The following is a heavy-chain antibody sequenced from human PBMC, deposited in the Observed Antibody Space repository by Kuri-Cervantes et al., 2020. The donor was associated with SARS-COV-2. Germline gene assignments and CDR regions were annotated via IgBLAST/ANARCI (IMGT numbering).Heavy chain of an antibody. V-gene: IGHV4-34*01. J-gene: IGHJ2*01. D-gene: IGHD7-27*01. CDR3: ARDRLQPTWGSSFWYFDL. Sequence: SETLSLTCAVYGGSFSGYYWSWIRQPPGKGLEWTGEINHSGSTNYNPSLKSRVTISVDTSKNQFSLKLSSVTAADTAVYYCARDRLQPTWGSSFWYFDLWGRGTLVTVSS. CDR2: INHSGST. CDR1: GGSFSGYY.